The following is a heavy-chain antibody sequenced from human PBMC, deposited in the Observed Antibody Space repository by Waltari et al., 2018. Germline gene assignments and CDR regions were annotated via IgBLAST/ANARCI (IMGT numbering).Heavy chain of an antibody. Sequence: QLQLQESGSGLVKPSQTLSLTCAVSGGSISSGGYSWSWIRQPPGKGLEWIGYIYHSGSTYYNPSLKSRVTISVDRSKNQFSLKLSSVTAADTAVYYCARGSSYCSSTSCQNWFDPWGQGTLVTISS. J-gene: IGHJ5*02. V-gene: IGHV4-30-2*01. CDR3: ARGSSYCSSTSCQNWFDP. CDR1: GGSISSGGYS. D-gene: IGHD2-2*01. CDR2: IYHSGST.